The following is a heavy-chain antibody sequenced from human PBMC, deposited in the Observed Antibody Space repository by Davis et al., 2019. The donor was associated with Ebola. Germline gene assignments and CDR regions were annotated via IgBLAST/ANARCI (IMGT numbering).Heavy chain of an antibody. Sequence: PGGSLRLSCAASGFTFTNYAMSWVRQAPGKGLEWVSGINNSGDKTYDVDSVKGRFTISRDNSKNTLYLQMDSLRAEDTAVYYCAKGSGRDYVWGRIPDYWGQGTLVTVSS. CDR3: AKGSGRDYVWGRIPDY. CDR1: GFTFTNYA. J-gene: IGHJ4*02. D-gene: IGHD3-16*01. V-gene: IGHV3-23*01. CDR2: INNSGDKT.